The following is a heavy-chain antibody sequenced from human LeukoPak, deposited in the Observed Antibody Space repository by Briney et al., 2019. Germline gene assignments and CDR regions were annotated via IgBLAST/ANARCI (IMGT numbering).Heavy chain of an antibody. J-gene: IGHJ4*02. V-gene: IGHV3-7*01. D-gene: IGHD4-11*01. CDR2: IKQDGGEK. CDR1: GFTFSGYW. Sequence: TGGSLRLSCAASGFTFSGYWMAWVRQAPGKGLEWVASIKQDGGEKFYMDSVKGRFSISKDNAKNSLYLQMNSLRVEDTAVYYWARGDHSNYNYWGQGTLVTVSS. CDR3: ARGDHSNYNY.